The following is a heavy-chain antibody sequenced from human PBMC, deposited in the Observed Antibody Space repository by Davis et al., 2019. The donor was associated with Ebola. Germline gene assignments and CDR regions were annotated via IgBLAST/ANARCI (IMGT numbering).Heavy chain of an antibody. D-gene: IGHD3-22*01. CDR2: LGLSADT. CDR3: AKSTMIVGDWDFDY. J-gene: IGHJ4*02. V-gene: IGHV3-23*01. CDR1: GFVFSNYV. Sequence: GESLKISCAASGFVFSNYVMSWVRRAPGKGLEWVSTLGLSADTYYADSVKGRFTISRDNSENTLHLQMNSLRADDTAVYYCAKSTMIVGDWDFDYWGQGTLVTVSS.